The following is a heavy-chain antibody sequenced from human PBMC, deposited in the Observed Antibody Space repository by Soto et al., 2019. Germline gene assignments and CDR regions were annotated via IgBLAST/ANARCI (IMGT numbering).Heavy chain of an antibody. V-gene: IGHV3-73*01. J-gene: IGHJ2*01. D-gene: IGHD3-3*01. CDR3: TRHAIDL. CDR1: GFSFSASA. CDR2: IRSKANSYAT. Sequence: EVQLVESGGGLVQPGESLKLSCAASGFSFSASAMHWVRQASGKGLEWVGRIRSKANSYATAYAASVKGRFTISRDDSKNRAYLQRNSLKTEDTAVYYCTRHAIDLGGRGTLVTVSS.